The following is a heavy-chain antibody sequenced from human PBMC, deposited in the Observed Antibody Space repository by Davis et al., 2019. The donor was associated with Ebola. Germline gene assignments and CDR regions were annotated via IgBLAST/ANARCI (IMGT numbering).Heavy chain of an antibody. V-gene: IGHV4-34*01. Sequence: MPSETLSLTCAVYGGSFSGYYWNWIRQPPGKGLEWNGEINHSGSTNYNPSLKSRVTISVDTSKNQFSLKLSSVTAADTAVYYCARGRVVYLRATDYWGQGTLVTVSS. CDR3: ARGRVVYLRATDY. CDR1: GGSFSGYY. CDR2: INHSGST. J-gene: IGHJ4*02. D-gene: IGHD2-8*02.